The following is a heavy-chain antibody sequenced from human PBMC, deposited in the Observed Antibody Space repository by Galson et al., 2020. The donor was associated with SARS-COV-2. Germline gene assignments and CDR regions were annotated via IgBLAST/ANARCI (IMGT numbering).Heavy chain of an antibody. CDR3: ARGRDDSSGYYDWYYYGMDV. CDR1: GGSISSYY. CDR2: IYYSGST. J-gene: IGHJ6*02. Sequence: ETSETLSLTCTVSGGSISSYYWSWIRQPPGKGLEWIGYIYYSGSTYYNPSLKSRVTISVDTSKNQFSLKLSSVTAADTAVYYCARGRDDSSGYYDWYYYGMDVWGQGTTVTVSS. D-gene: IGHD3-22*01. V-gene: IGHV4-59*06.